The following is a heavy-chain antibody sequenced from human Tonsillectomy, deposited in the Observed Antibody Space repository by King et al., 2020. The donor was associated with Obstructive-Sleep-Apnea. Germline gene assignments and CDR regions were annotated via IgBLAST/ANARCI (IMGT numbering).Heavy chain of an antibody. CDR3: ARAPYYYGSGSWRYYFDY. CDR2: IIPIFGTA. V-gene: IGHV1-69*12. Sequence: QLVQSGAEVKKPGSSVKVSCKASGGTFSSYAISWVRQAPGQGLEWMGGIIPIFGTANYAQKFQGRVTITADESTSTAYMELSSLRSEDTAVYYCARAPYYYGSGSWRYYFDYGGQGTLVTVSS. D-gene: IGHD3-10*01. J-gene: IGHJ4*02. CDR1: GGTFSSYA.